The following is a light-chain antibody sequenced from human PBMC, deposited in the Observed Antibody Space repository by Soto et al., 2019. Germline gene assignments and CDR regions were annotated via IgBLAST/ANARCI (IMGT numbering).Light chain of an antibody. CDR1: QSVSSSY. V-gene: IGKV3-20*01. CDR2: GAS. CDR3: QQYGRSPQWT. J-gene: IGKJ1*01. Sequence: EIVLTQSPGTRSLSPGERATLSCRASQSVSSSYLAWYQQKPGQAPRLLIYGASSRATGIPDRFSGSGSGTDFTLTVSRLEPGDFGVYYCQQYGRSPQWTFGQGTKVDIK.